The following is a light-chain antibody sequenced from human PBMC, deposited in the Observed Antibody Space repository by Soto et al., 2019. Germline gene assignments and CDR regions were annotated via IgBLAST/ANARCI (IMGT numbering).Light chain of an antibody. Sequence: DIKLIQSPATLSASVGDRITITCRASENIFKFLAWYQQRSGSAPNLLIYAASDLETGVPSRFSGSGSGTEFTLTIDSLQPDDSATYYCQHYHTQSITFGGGTKVDVK. V-gene: IGKV1-5*01. CDR3: QHYHTQSIT. J-gene: IGKJ4*01. CDR2: AAS. CDR1: ENIFKF.